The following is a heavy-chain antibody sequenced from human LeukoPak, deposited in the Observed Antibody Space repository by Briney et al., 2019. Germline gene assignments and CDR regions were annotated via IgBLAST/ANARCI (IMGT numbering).Heavy chain of an antibody. CDR2: ISAYNGNT. V-gene: IGHV1-18*01. J-gene: IGHJ5*02. D-gene: IGHD3-10*01. CDR3: ARAPPITMVRGVISAFTSWFDP. CDR1: GYTFTSYG. Sequence: ASVKVSCKASGYTFTSYGISWVRQAPGQGLEWMGWISAYNGNTNYAQKLQGRVTMTTDTSTSTAYMELRSLRSDDTAVYYCARAPPITMVRGVISAFTSWFDPWGQGTLVTVSS.